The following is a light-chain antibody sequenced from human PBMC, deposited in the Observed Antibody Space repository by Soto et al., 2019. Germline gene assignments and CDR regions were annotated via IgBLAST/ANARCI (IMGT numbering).Light chain of an antibody. CDR3: QSYDSTLKGCV. V-gene: IGLV1-40*01. Sequence: QPVLTQPPSVSGAPGQRVTISCTGGRSNIGADYEVHWYQQLPGTAPKLLIYGNTNRPSGVPDRFSGSKSGSSASLAITGLQAEDEAEYYCQSYDSTLKGCVFGTGTKVTVL. J-gene: IGLJ1*01. CDR1: RSNIGADYE. CDR2: GNT.